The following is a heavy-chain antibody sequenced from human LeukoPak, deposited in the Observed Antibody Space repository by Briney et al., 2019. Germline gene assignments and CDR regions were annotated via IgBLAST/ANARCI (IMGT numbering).Heavy chain of an antibody. V-gene: IGHV3-11*04. CDR3: VVGAAAADYYYGMDV. CDR1: GFTFSDYY. D-gene: IGHD6-13*01. CDR2: ISSSGSTI. J-gene: IGHJ6*02. Sequence: GGSLRLSCAASGFTFSDYYMSWIRQAPGKGLEWVSYISSSGSTIYYADSVKGRFTISRDNAKNSLYLQMNSLRAEDTAVYYCVVGAAAADYYYGMDVWGQGTTVTVSS.